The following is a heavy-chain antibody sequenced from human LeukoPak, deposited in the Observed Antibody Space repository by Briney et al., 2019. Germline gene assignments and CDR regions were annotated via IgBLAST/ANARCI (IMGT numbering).Heavy chain of an antibody. V-gene: IGHV3-30-3*01. J-gene: IGHJ4*02. CDR1: GFTFSSYV. CDR2: LSSDGVDK. Sequence: GGSLRLSCAASGFTFSSYVMHWVRQTPGKGLEWVAILSSDGVDKRYADSVQGRFTVSRDNFKNTLYLQMNSLRTEDTAVYYCARDAGGDYFDYWGQGTLVTVSS. D-gene: IGHD3-10*01. CDR3: ARDAGGDYFDY.